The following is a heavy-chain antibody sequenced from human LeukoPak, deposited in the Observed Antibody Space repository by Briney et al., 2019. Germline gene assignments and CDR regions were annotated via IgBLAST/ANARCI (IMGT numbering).Heavy chain of an antibody. D-gene: IGHD3-9*01. CDR2: IYYSGST. CDR1: GGSISSYY. J-gene: IGHJ6*02. CDR3: AGDFDWRKRGRYYYYGMDV. Sequence: SETLSLTCTVSGGSISSYYWSWIRQPPGKGLEWIGYIYYSGSTNYNPSLKSRVTISVDTSKNQFSLKLSSVTAADTAVYYCAGDFDWRKRGRYYYYGMDVWGQGTTVTVSS. V-gene: IGHV4-59*01.